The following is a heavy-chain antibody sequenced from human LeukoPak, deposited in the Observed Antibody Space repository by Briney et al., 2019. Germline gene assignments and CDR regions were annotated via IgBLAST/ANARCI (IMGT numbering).Heavy chain of an antibody. Sequence: GASVTVSCKASGYTFINYGISWVRQAPGQGLEWMGWISAYSGDTNYTQKVQGRLTMTTDTSTSTAYMELRNLRSDDTAVYYCAKVGPIWFGEPTFDYWGQGTLVTVSS. D-gene: IGHD3-10*01. J-gene: IGHJ4*02. CDR1: GYTFINYG. CDR3: AKVGPIWFGEPTFDY. CDR2: ISAYSGDT. V-gene: IGHV1-18*01.